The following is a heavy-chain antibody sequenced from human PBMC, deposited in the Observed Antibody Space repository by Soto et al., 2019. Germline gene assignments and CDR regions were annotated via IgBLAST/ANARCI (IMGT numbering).Heavy chain of an antibody. V-gene: IGHV1-69*13. CDR1: GGTFSSYA. D-gene: IGHD4-17*01. CDR3: ARESPTISRYGGNLVAQYYFDY. J-gene: IGHJ4*02. Sequence: GASVKVSCKASGGTFSSYAISWVRQAPGQGLEWMGGIIPIFGTANYAQKFQGRVTITADESTSTAYMELSSLRSEDTAVYYCARESPTISRYGGNLVAQYYFDYWGQGTLVTVSS. CDR2: IIPIFGTA.